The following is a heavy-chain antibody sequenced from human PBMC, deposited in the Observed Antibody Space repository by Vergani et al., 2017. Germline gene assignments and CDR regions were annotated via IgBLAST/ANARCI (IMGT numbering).Heavy chain of an antibody. V-gene: IGHV3-20*04. CDR3: ARERNAYYDFWSGYYTQYYFDY. Sequence: EVQLVESGGGVVRPGGSLRLSCAASGFRFDDYGMSWVRQAPGKGLEWVSGINWNGGSTGYADSVKGRFTISRDNAKNSLYLQMNSLRAEDTALYYCARERNAYYDFWSGYYTQYYFDYWGQGTLVTVSS. J-gene: IGHJ4*02. CDR2: INWNGGST. D-gene: IGHD3-3*01. CDR1: GFRFDDYG.